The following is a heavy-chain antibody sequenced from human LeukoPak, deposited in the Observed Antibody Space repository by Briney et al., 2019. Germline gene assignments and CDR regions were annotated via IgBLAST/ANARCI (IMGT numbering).Heavy chain of an antibody. Sequence: GGSLRLSCAASGFTVTSYGMHWVRQAPGKGLEWVAFIRHDGSNKYYTDSVKGRFTISRDNSKNTLYLQMNSLRPEDTAVYYCAKDIAYYYDSSGPLFDNWGQGTLVTVSS. CDR3: AKDIAYYYDSSGPLFDN. J-gene: IGHJ4*02. CDR1: GFTVTSYG. D-gene: IGHD3-22*01. V-gene: IGHV3-30*02. CDR2: IRHDGSNK.